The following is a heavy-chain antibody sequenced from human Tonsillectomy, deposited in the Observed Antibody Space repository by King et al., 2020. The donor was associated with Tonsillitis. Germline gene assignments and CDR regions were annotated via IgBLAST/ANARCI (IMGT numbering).Heavy chain of an antibody. Sequence: EVQLVESGGGLVQPGGSLRLSCVASGFTFSTHAMSWVRQAPGKGLEWVSALRGSGGSTYYADSVKGRFTISRDNSKNTLYLQMNSLRAEDTAVYYCAKDPEGPGVANGADYWGQGTLVTVSS. CDR2: LRGSGGST. CDR1: GFTFSTHA. CDR3: AKDPEGPGVANGADY. J-gene: IGHJ4*02. V-gene: IGHV3-23*04. D-gene: IGHD2-8*01.